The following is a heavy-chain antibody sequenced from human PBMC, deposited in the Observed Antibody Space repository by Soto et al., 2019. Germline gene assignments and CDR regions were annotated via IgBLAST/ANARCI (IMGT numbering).Heavy chain of an antibody. CDR3: ARHLYVDTAMGHNWFDP. D-gene: IGHD5-18*01. Sequence: PSETLSLTCTVSGGSISSGSYYWGWIRQPPGKGLEWIGSIYYSGSTYYNPSLKSRVTISVDTSKNQFSLKLTSVTAADTAVYYCARHLYVDTAMGHNWFDPWGQGNLVTVSS. V-gene: IGHV4-39*01. J-gene: IGHJ5*02. CDR1: GGSISSGSYY. CDR2: IYYSGST.